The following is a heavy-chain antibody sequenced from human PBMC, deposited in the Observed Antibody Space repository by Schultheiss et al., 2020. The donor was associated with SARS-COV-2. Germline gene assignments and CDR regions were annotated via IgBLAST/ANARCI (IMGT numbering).Heavy chain of an antibody. Sequence: SETLSLTCTVSGGSISSSSYYWSWIRQPAGKGLEWIGRIYTSGSTNYNPSLRSRVTMSIDTSKNQFSLKLSSVTAADTAVYYCAVGAVEEWWFDPWGQGTLVTVSS. V-gene: IGHV4-61*02. CDR2: IYTSGST. J-gene: IGHJ5*02. CDR1: GGSISSSSYY. CDR3: AVGAVEEWWFDP. D-gene: IGHD3-3*01.